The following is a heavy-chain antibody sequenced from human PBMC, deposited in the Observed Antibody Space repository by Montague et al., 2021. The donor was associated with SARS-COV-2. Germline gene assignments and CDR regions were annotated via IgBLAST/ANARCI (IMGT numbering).Heavy chain of an antibody. CDR3: ARAQKTISGMLIPPYYFDF. Sequence: SETLSLTCSVSGHSIWSSDWWTWVRQPPGKGLEWIGEIYHSGSTTYNPSLKSRVTISVDKSKNQFSLTLTSLTAADTAVHYCARAQKTISGMLIPPYYFDFWGQGTLVTVSS. D-gene: IGHD3-3*01. CDR2: IYHSGST. CDR1: GHSIWSSDW. J-gene: IGHJ4*02. V-gene: IGHV4-4*02.